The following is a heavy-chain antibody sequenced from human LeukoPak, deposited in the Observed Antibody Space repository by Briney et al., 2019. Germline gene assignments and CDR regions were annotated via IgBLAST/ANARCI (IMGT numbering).Heavy chain of an antibody. CDR2: INHSGST. V-gene: IGHV4-34*01. D-gene: IGHD3-16*01. Sequence: SETLSLTCAVYGGSFSGYYWSWIRQPPGKGLEWIGEINHSGSTNYNPSLKSRVTISVDTSKNQFSLKLSSVTAADTAVYYCARHDGSMRGTLQRSFDYWGQGTLVTVSS. CDR3: ARHDGSMRGTLQRSFDY. J-gene: IGHJ4*02. CDR1: GGSFSGYY.